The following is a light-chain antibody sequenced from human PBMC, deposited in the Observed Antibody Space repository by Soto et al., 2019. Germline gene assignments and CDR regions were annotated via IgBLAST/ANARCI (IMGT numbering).Light chain of an antibody. CDR1: QSVSSY. J-gene: IGKJ1*01. CDR2: DAS. Sequence: EIVLTQSTATLSLSPGERATLSCRASQSVSSYLAWYQQKPGQAPRLLIYDASNRATGIPARFSGSGSGTDFTLTISILEPEDFAVYYCQQRSNWPPWTFGQGTKVEIK. V-gene: IGKV3-11*01. CDR3: QQRSNWPPWT.